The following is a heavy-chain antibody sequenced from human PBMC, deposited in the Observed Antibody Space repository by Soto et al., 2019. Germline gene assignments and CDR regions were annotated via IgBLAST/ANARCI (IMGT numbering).Heavy chain of an antibody. D-gene: IGHD1-7*01. CDR3: ARDRAAGSWNYETGDY. Sequence: RASVKVSCKASGGTFSSYAISWVRQAPGQGLEWMGGIIPIFGTANYAQKFQGRVTITADESTSTAYMELSSLRSEDTAVYYCARDRAAGSWNYETGDYWGQGTLVTVSS. CDR1: GGTFSSYA. J-gene: IGHJ4*02. V-gene: IGHV1-69*13. CDR2: IIPIFGTA.